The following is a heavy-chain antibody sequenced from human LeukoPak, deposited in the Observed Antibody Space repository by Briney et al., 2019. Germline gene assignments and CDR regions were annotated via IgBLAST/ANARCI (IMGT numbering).Heavy chain of an antibody. CDR2: IYTSGST. CDR1: GGSISSYY. CDR3: ARGGHSSGWYYYYGMDV. Sequence: PSETLSLTCTVSGGSISSYYWSWIRQPAGKGLEWIGRIYTSGSTNYNPSLKSRVTMSVDTSKNQFSLKLSSVTAADTAVYYCARGGHSSGWYYYYGMDVWGQGTTVTVSS. J-gene: IGHJ6*02. V-gene: IGHV4-4*07. D-gene: IGHD6-19*01.